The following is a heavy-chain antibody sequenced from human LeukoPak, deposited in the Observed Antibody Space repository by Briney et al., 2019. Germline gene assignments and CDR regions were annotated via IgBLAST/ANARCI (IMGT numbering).Heavy chain of an antibody. D-gene: IGHD1-26*01. CDR3: ARGGSYLSAFDI. CDR1: GFTFSSYG. Sequence: GGSLRLSCAASGFTFSSYGMHWVRQAPGKGLEWVAVISYDGSNKYYADSVKGRFTISRDNSKNTLYLQMKSLRAEDTAVYYCARGGSYLSAFDIWGQGTMVTVSS. J-gene: IGHJ3*02. V-gene: IGHV3-30*03. CDR2: ISYDGSNK.